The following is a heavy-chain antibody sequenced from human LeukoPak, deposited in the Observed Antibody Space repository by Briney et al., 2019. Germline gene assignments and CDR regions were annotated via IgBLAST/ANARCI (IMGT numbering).Heavy chain of an antibody. Sequence: ASVKVSCKASGGTFSNYAISWVRQAPGQGLEWMGGNIPIFGTPNYAQKFQGRVTITADESTSTAYMELSSLRSEDTAVYYCARERVTYYYDSSGYPKRTPDAFDIWGQGTMVTVSS. J-gene: IGHJ3*02. CDR3: ARERVTYYYDSSGYPKRTPDAFDI. CDR1: GGTFSNYA. D-gene: IGHD3-22*01. V-gene: IGHV1-69*13. CDR2: NIPIFGTP.